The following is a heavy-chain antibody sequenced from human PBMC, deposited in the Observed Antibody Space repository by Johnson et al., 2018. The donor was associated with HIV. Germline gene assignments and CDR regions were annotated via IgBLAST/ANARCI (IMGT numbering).Heavy chain of an antibody. CDR3: AKDLGIVGAVHRTFDV. CDR2: ISSSGSTI. D-gene: IGHD1-26*01. J-gene: IGHJ3*01. Sequence: QVQLVESGGGVIRPGGSLRLSCAASGFTFNDYYMSWIRQAPGKGLEWVSYISSSGSTIYYADSVKGRFTISRDNSKNTLYLQINSLRAEDTAVYYCAKDLGIVGAVHRTFDVWGQGTMVTVSS. CDR1: GFTFNDYY. V-gene: IGHV3-11*04.